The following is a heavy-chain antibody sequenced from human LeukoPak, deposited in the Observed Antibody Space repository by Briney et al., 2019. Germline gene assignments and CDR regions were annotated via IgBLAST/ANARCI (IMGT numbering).Heavy chain of an antibody. Sequence: SETLSLTCTVSGGSISSYYWSWIRQPPGKGLEWIGYIYYSGSTNYNPSLKSRVTISVDTSKNQFSLKLSSVTAADTAVYYCARGRPVDTAMVTKDFDYWGQGTLVTVSS. CDR2: IYYSGST. V-gene: IGHV4-59*12. CDR3: ARGRPVDTAMVTKDFDY. J-gene: IGHJ4*02. D-gene: IGHD5-18*01. CDR1: GGSISSYY.